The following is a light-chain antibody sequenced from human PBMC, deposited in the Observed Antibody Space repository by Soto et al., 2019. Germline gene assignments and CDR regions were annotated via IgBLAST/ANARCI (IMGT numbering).Light chain of an antibody. Sequence: PGERATLSCRASQSVSSNLAWYQQKPGQAPRLLIYGASTRATGIPARFSGSGSGTEFTLTISSLQSEDFAVYYCQQYNNWPPLTFGGGPKVDIK. J-gene: IGKJ4*01. CDR2: GAS. CDR3: QQYNNWPPLT. V-gene: IGKV3-15*01. CDR1: QSVSSN.